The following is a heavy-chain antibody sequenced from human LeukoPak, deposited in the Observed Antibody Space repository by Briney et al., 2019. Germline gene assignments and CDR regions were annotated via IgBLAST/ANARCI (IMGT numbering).Heavy chain of an antibody. CDR2: IYYSGST. J-gene: IGHJ3*02. CDR1: GGSISSYY. Sequence: SETLSLTCTVSGGSISSYYWSWIRQPPGKGLEWIGYIYYSGSTNYNPSLKSRVTISVDTSKNQFSLKLSSVTAADTAVYYCAGGREFPWVTDAFDIWGQGTMVTVSS. V-gene: IGHV4-59*01. D-gene: IGHD2-21*02. CDR3: AGGREFPWVTDAFDI.